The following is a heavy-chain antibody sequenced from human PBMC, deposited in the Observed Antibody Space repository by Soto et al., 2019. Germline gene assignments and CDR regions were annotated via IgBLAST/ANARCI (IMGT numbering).Heavy chain of an antibody. CDR1: GGSISSYY. D-gene: IGHD3-22*01. V-gene: IGHV4-59*12. J-gene: IGHJ4*02. Sequence: SETLSLTCTVSGGSISSYYWSWIRQPPGKGLEWIGYIYHSGSTYYNPSLKSRVTISVDRSKNQFSLKLSSVTAADTAVYYCARISSGYDYWGQGTLVTVSS. CDR2: IYHSGST. CDR3: ARISSGYDY.